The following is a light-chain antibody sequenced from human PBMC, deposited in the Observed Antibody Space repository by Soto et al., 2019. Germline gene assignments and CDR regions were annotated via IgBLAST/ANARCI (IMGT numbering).Light chain of an antibody. V-gene: IGKV3-15*01. J-gene: IGKJ1*01. CDR3: QEYNNWRT. CDR2: GAS. CDR1: QSVSSN. Sequence: EIVMTQSPATLSVSPGERATLSCRASQSVSSNLAWYQQKPGQAPRLLIYGASTRATGIPARFGGRWSGTKFHPTISRLESEDFSVYYPQEYNNWRTFGQGTKVEIK.